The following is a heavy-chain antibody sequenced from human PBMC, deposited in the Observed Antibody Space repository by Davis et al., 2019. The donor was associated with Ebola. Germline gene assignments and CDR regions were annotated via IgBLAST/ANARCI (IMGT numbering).Heavy chain of an antibody. CDR1: GGSIGSGDYY. CDR2: IYYSGST. J-gene: IGHJ6*02. CDR3: ARPRYCSSTSCYSYYYGMDV. Sequence: MPSETLSLTCTVSGGSIGSGDYYWSWIRQPPGKGLEWIGYIYYSGSTYYNPSLKSRVTISVDKSKNQFSLKLSSVTAADTAVYYCARPRYCSSTSCYSYYYGMDVWGQGTTVTVSS. V-gene: IGHV4-30-4*01. D-gene: IGHD2-2*01.